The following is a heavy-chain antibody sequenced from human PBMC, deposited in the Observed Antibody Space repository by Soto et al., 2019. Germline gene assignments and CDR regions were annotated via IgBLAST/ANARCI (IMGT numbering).Heavy chain of an antibody. Sequence: QVQLVQSGAEVKKPGASVKVSCKASGFTFTSCDISCVRQAPGQGLEWMAWINSYNGNTKYAQKFQGRVSMTKETSTSKDYMELRSLRSDDTAVYYCARYDDSSGYDAFDIWGQGTMVTVSS. V-gene: IGHV1-18*01. J-gene: IGHJ3*02. CDR2: INSYNGNT. D-gene: IGHD3-22*01. CDR1: GFTFTSCD. CDR3: ARYDDSSGYDAFDI.